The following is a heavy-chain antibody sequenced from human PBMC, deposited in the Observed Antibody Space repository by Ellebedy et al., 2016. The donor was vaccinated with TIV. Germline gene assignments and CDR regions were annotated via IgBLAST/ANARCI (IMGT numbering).Heavy chain of an antibody. Sequence: GESLKISXAASGFTFSSYSMNWVRQAPGKGLEWVGRIKSKTDGGTTDYAAPVKGRFTISRDDSKNTLYLQMNSLKTEDTAVYYCTTLGYCSSTSCYDYYYYMDVWGKGTTVTVSS. J-gene: IGHJ6*03. V-gene: IGHV3-15*01. CDR1: GFTFSSYS. CDR2: IKSKTDGGTT. D-gene: IGHD2-2*01. CDR3: TTLGYCSSTSCYDYYYYMDV.